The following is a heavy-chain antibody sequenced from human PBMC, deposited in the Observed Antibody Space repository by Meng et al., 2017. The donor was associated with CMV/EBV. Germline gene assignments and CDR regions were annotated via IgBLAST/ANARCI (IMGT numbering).Heavy chain of an antibody. CDR1: GYTFTGYY. J-gene: IGHJ6*02. CDR2: INPNSGGT. V-gene: IGHV1-2*02. D-gene: IGHD3-3*01. CDR3: ARDQKNYDFWSGYYFRGYYYYYYGMDV. Sequence: ASVKVSCKASGYTFTGYYMHWVRQAPGQGLEWMGWINPNSGGTNYAQKFQGRVTMTRDTSISTAYMELSRLRSDDTAVYYCARDQKNYDFWSGYYFRGYYYYYYGMDVWGQGTTVTVSS.